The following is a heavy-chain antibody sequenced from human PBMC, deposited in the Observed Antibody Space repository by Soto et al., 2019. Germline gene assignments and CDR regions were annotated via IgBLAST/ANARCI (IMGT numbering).Heavy chain of an antibody. Sequence: GGSLRLSCAASGFTFSSYAMSWVRQAPGKGLEWVSAISGSGGSTYYADSVKGRFTISRDNSKNTLYLQMNSLRAEDTAVYYCAKTDSLWFGEFWFDPWGQGTLVTVSS. J-gene: IGHJ5*02. CDR2: ISGSGGST. CDR3: AKTDSLWFGEFWFDP. V-gene: IGHV3-23*01. CDR1: GFTFSSYA. D-gene: IGHD3-10*01.